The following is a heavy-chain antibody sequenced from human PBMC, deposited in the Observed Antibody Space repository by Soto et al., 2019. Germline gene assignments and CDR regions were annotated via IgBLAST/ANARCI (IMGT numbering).Heavy chain of an antibody. Sequence: PGGSLRLSCAASGFTISRNYMSWVRQAPGKGLEWVSVIYSGGSTYYADSVKGRFTISRDNSKNTLYLQMNSLRAEDTAVYYCARASRGYSYGRNFDYWGQGTLVTVSS. CDR2: IYSGGST. D-gene: IGHD5-18*01. CDR3: ARASRGYSYGRNFDY. V-gene: IGHV3-53*01. J-gene: IGHJ4*02. CDR1: GFTISRNY.